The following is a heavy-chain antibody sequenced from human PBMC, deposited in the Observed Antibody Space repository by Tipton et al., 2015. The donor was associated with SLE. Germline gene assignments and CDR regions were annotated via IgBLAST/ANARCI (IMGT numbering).Heavy chain of an antibody. J-gene: IGHJ6*02. CDR1: GFTFRTYA. D-gene: IGHD6-6*01. CDR3: AKDPTASISPRPEFYYYGMDV. Sequence: QLVQSGGGLVQPGGSLRLSCAASGFTFRTYAMAWVRQSPGKGLEWISYISDGSDYTSYADSVKGRFTVSRDNAENSLFLQMNSLRDEDTAVYYCAKDPTASISPRPEFYYYGMDVWGQGTTVTVSS. V-gene: IGHV3-48*02. CDR2: ISDGSDYT.